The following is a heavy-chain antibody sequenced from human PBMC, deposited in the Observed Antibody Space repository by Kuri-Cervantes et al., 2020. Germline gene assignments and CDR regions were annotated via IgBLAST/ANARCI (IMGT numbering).Heavy chain of an antibody. CDR3: ARGFNYVWGSWDPDYFDY. Sequence: ETLSLTCAASGFTFSSYSMNWVRQTPGKGLEWVSYISSSSTIYYADSVKGRFTISRDNAKNSLYLQMNSLRDEDTAVYYCARGFNYVWGSWDPDYFDYWGQGTLVTVSS. D-gene: IGHD3-16*01. V-gene: IGHV3-48*02. J-gene: IGHJ4*02. CDR1: GFTFSSYS. CDR2: ISSSSTI.